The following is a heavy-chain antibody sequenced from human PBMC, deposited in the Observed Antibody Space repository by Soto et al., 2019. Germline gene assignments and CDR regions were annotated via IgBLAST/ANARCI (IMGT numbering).Heavy chain of an antibody. Sequence: PGESLMISCKGSGYSFTSYWIGWVRQMPGKGLEWMGIIYPGDSDTRYSPSFQGQVTISADKSISTAYLQWSSLKASDTAMYYCARQGRYDYYYYGMDVWGQGTTVTVSS. CDR1: GYSFTSYW. CDR3: ARQGRYDYYYYGMDV. J-gene: IGHJ6*02. V-gene: IGHV5-51*01. CDR2: IYPGDSDT. D-gene: IGHD5-18*01.